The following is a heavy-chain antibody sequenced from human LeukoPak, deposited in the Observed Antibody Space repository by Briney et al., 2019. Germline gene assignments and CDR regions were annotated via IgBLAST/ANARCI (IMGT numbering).Heavy chain of an antibody. CDR2: IASETYGGTA. Sequence: GGSLRLSCAVSGFTVRSNYMNWVRQAPGKGLEWVGFIASETYGGTAEYAASVKGRFTISRDDSKSIAYLQMNSLKTEDTAVYYCTRDQTPYYWGQGTLVTVSS. V-gene: IGHV3-49*04. CDR1: GFTVRSNY. J-gene: IGHJ4*02. CDR3: TRDQTPYY.